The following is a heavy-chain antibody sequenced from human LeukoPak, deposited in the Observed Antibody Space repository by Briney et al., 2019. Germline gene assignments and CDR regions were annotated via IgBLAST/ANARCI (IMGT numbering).Heavy chain of an antibody. CDR1: GFTFSSYA. J-gene: IGHJ4*02. D-gene: IGHD2-15*01. CDR2: ISSGGTT. CDR3: ANTPIYCTGDGCYYC. Sequence: PGGSLRLSCAASGFTFSSYAMSWVRQAPGKGLEWVSSISSGGTTYYADSVKGRFTISRDNSKKTLYLQMNSLRAEDTAVYYCANTPIYCTGDGCYYCWGQGTLVTVSS. V-gene: IGHV3-23*01.